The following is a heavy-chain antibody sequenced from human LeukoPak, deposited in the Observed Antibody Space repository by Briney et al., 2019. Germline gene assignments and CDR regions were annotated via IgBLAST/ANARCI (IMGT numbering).Heavy chain of an antibody. CDR1: GYTFTSYG. J-gene: IGHJ3*02. CDR2: ISAYNGNT. Sequence: ASVKVSCKASGYTFTSYGISRVRQAPGQGLEWMGWISAYNGNTNYAQKLQGRVTMTTDTSTSTAYMELGSLRSDDTAVYYCARHIVLMVYAIDAFDIWGQGTMVTVSS. V-gene: IGHV1-18*01. D-gene: IGHD2-8*01. CDR3: ARHIVLMVYAIDAFDI.